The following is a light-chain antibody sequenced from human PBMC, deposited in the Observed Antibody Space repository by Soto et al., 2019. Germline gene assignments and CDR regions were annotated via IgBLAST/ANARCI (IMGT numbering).Light chain of an antibody. CDR1: QSLLHSNGNNY. CDR2: LGS. CDR3: RETLQTPLT. Sequence: DIVMTQSPVSLPVTPGEPASISCRSSQSLLHSNGNNYVDWSLQKPGQSPQLLIYLGSDRGSGVPYIISGSGSCTYFTLKISRVYAEDVGVYYCRETLQTPLTFGQGTKVEI. J-gene: IGKJ1*01. V-gene: IGKV2-28*01.